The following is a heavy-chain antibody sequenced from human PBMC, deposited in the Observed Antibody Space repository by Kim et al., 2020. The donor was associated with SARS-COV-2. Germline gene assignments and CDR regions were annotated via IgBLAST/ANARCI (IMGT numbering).Heavy chain of an antibody. CDR3: ARDRTSAPYYVSADDAFDL. Sequence: ASVKVSCKASGYTFTNYGISWVRQAPGQGLEWMGWISDNNGNTNYAQKFQGRVTMTTDTPTTTAYMELRSLRSYDTAIYYCARDRTSAPYYVSADDAFDLWGQGTLVTVSS. V-gene: IGHV1-18*04. CDR2: ISDNNGNT. D-gene: IGHD3-10*01. CDR1: GYTFTNYG. J-gene: IGHJ3*01.